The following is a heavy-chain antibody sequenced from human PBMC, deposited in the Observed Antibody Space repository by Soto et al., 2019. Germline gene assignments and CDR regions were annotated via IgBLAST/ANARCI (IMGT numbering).Heavy chain of an antibody. D-gene: IGHD3-3*01. CDR1: GFTFSSYA. V-gene: IGHV3-21*01. J-gene: IGHJ6*02. CDR2: ISSRSSYI. Sequence: GGSLRLSCAASGFTFSSYAMHWVRQAPGKGLEWVSSISSRSSYIYYADSVKGRFTTSRDNAKISVYLQMNSLRAEDTAVYYCARDQRYDFWSGYYRDYGMDVWGQGT. CDR3: ARDQRYDFWSGYYRDYGMDV.